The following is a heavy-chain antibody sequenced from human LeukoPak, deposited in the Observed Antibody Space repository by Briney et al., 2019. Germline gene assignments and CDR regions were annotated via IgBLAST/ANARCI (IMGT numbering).Heavy chain of an antibody. CDR2: IKEDGSEK. V-gene: IGHV3-7*01. CDR3: ARDGYRAINA. D-gene: IGHD6-13*01. Sequence: GGSLRLSCAASVFTFNTYWMSWVRQPPGKGLEWVAHIKEDGSEKYYVDSVRGGFTISRDNPKNSLYLQMSSLRAEDTAVFYCARDGYRAINAWGQGTPVTVSS. CDR1: VFTFNTYW. J-gene: IGHJ5*02.